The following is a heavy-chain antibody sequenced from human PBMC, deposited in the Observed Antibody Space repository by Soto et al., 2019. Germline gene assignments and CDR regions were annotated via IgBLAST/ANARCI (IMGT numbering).Heavy chain of an antibody. CDR3: ARRGSSWYYYYYMDV. Sequence: LETLSLTCTVSGGSISSYYWSWIRQPPGKGLEWIGYIYYSGSTNYNPSLKSRVTISVDTSKNQFSLKLSSVTAADTAVYYCARRGSSWYYYYYMDVWGKGTTVTVSS. CDR2: IYYSGST. J-gene: IGHJ6*03. D-gene: IGHD6-13*01. V-gene: IGHV4-59*08. CDR1: GGSISSYY.